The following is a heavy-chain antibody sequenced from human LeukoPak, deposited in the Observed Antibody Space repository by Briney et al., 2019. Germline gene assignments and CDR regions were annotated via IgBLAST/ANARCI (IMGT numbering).Heavy chain of an antibody. CDR2: IYYSGST. CDR3: ARDYYDSSGSLDP. Sequence: SETLSLTCTVSGGSISSYYWSWIRQPPGKGLEWIGYIYYSGSTNYNPSPKSRVTISVDTSKNQFSLKLSSVTAADTAVYYCARDYYDSSGSLDPWGQGTLVTVSS. CDR1: GGSISSYY. V-gene: IGHV4-59*01. J-gene: IGHJ5*02. D-gene: IGHD3-22*01.